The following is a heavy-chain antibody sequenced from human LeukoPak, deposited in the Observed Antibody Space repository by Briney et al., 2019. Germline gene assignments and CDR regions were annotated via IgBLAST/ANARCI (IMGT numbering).Heavy chain of an antibody. J-gene: IGHJ6*03. Sequence: PSESLSLTCTVSGGSISSHYWSWIRQPPGKGLGWIGYIYYSGSTNYNPSLKSRVTISVDTSKNQFSLKLSSVTAADTAVYYCARVHYYDSSGYYYYYYYYMDVWGKGTTVTVSS. CDR2: IYYSGST. V-gene: IGHV4-59*11. CDR1: GGSISSHY. D-gene: IGHD3-22*01. CDR3: ARVHYYDSSGYYYYYYYYMDV.